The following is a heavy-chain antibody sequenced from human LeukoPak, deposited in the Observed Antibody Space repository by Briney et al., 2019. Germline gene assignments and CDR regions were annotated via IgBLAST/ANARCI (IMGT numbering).Heavy chain of an antibody. CDR2: IKQDETEK. J-gene: IGHJ6*02. Sequence: GSLRLSCTASGFTFSNFWMGWVRQAPGKGLEWVANIKQDETEKFYLGSVKGRFTISRDNAKNSLYLQTSNLRAEDTAVYFCARGGGLDVWGQGATVTVSS. V-gene: IGHV3-7*03. CDR3: ARGGGLDV. D-gene: IGHD3-16*01. CDR1: GFTFSNFW.